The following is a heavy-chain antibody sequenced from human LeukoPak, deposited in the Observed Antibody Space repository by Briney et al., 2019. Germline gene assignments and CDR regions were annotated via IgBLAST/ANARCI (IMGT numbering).Heavy chain of an antibody. V-gene: IGHV4-59*13. CDR1: GGSISSYY. D-gene: IGHD3-3*01. CDR3: ARHDYDFWSGANWFDP. J-gene: IGHJ5*02. CDR2: IYYSGST. Sequence: SETLSLTCTVSGGSISSYYWSWIRQPPGNGLEWIGYIYYSGSTNYNPSLKSRVTISVDTSKNQFSLKLSSVTAADTAVYYCARHDYDFWSGANWFDPWGQGTLVTVSS.